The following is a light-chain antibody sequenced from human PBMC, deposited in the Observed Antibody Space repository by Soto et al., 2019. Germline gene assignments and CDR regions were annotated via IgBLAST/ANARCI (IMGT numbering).Light chain of an antibody. Sequence: DIQITQSPSALSASVGDRVTSTCRASQSISRRLAWYQQKPGKAPKLLIYDASSCESGVPSRFSGSGSGTDFTLTISSLQPDDFATYYCQQYNNFPWPFGQGTKV. J-gene: IGKJ1*01. CDR3: QQYNNFPWP. CDR2: DAS. V-gene: IGKV1-5*01. CDR1: QSISRR.